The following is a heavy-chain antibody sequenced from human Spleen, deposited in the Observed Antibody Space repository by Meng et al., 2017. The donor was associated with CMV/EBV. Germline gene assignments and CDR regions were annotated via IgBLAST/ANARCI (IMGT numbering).Heavy chain of an antibody. CDR1: GFTFSSYA. Sequence: EVQLLESGGGLVQPGXXXXLSCAASGFTFSSYAMSWVRQAPGKGLEWVSAISGSGGSTYYADSVKGRFTISRDNSKNTLYLQMNSLRAEDTAVYYCAKGADIVATNFDYWGQGTLVTVSS. V-gene: IGHV3-23*01. D-gene: IGHD5-12*01. CDR2: ISGSGGST. J-gene: IGHJ4*02. CDR3: AKGADIVATNFDY.